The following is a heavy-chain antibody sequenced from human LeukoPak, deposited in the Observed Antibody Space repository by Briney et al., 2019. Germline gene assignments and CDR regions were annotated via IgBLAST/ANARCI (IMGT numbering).Heavy chain of an antibody. CDR3: SRGWQPDY. Sequence: GGSLRLSCAASGFTFRSYGVHCVCQAPGQGLEWVAVISYDGSNKYYADSVKGRFTISRDNSKNTLYLQMNSLRAEDTAVYYCSRGWQPDYWGQGTLVTVSS. V-gene: IGHV3-30*03. CDR1: GFTFRSYG. J-gene: IGHJ4*02. CDR2: ISYDGSNK. D-gene: IGHD2-15*01.